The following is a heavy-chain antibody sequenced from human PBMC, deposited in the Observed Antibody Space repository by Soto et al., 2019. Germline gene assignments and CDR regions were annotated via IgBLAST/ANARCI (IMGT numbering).Heavy chain of an antibody. J-gene: IGHJ4*02. V-gene: IGHV4-4*02. Sequence: QVQLQESGPGLVKPSGTLSLTCAGSGGSISSSSWWSWVCQPPGKGLEWIGEIYHSGSTNYNPSLKSRVTISVDKSKNQFSLKLSSVTAADTAVYYCARDFGAVAMAFDYWGQGTLVTVSS. CDR2: IYHSGST. CDR1: GGSISSSSW. D-gene: IGHD6-19*01. CDR3: ARDFGAVAMAFDY.